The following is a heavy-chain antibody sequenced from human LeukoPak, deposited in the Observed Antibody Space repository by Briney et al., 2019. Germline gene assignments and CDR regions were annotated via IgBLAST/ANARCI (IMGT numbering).Heavy chain of an antibody. V-gene: IGHV1-69*13. CDR1: GGTFSSYA. J-gene: IGHJ6*02. CDR2: IIPIFGAA. D-gene: IGHD3-3*01. Sequence: ASVKVSCKASGGTFSSYAISWVRQAPGQGLEWMGGIIPIFGAANYAQKFQGRVTITADESTSTAYMGLSSLRSEDTAVYYCARDRPWSGYYLSDYGMDVWGQGTTVTVSS. CDR3: ARDRPWSGYYLSDYGMDV.